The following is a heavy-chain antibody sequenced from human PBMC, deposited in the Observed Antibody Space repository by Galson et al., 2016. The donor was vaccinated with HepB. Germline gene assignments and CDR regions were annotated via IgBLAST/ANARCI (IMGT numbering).Heavy chain of an antibody. D-gene: IGHD3-3*01. J-gene: IGHJ6*02. Sequence: SLRLSCAASGFTFSSYSRNWVRQAPGKRLEWVSYIRSSSSTIYYADSVKGRFTISRDNAKNSLYLQMNSPRDEDTAVYYCARDRVSGDFWSGYYTGIGMDVWGQGTTVTVSS. CDR1: GFTFSSYS. CDR3: ARDRVSGDFWSGYYTGIGMDV. CDR2: IRSSSSTI. V-gene: IGHV3-48*02.